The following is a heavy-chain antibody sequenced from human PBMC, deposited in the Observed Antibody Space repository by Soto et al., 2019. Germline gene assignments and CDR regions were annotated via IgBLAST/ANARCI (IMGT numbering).Heavy chain of an antibody. CDR1: WGSVSSNTAT. CDR3: AGELDIHHGLGY. J-gene: IGHJ4*02. CDR2: TYYRSNWNF. Sequence: SQTLSLTCAISWGSVSSNTATWNWVRQSPSRGLEWLGRTYYRSNWNFDYALSVKSRITINPDTSKNQFSLQLNSLTPEDTAVYYCAGELDIHHGLGYWGPGTSVTVSS. D-gene: IGHD6-19*01. V-gene: IGHV6-1*01.